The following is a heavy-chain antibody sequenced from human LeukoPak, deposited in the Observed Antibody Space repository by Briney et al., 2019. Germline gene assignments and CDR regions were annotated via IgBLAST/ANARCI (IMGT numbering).Heavy chain of an antibody. D-gene: IGHD5-12*01. V-gene: IGHV3-30*02. J-gene: IGHJ4*02. CDR1: GFTFSSYG. Sequence: GGSLRLSCAASGFTFSSYGMHWVRQAPGKGLEWVAFIRYDGSNKYYADSVKGRFTISRDNSKNTLYLQMNSLRAEDTAVYYCAKAGLVFDLKYSSYDYQDYWGQGTLVTVSS. CDR3: AKAGLVFDLKYSSYDYQDY. CDR2: IRYDGSNK.